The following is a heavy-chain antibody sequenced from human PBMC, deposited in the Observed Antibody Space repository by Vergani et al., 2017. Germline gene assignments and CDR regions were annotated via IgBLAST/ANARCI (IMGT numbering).Heavy chain of an antibody. D-gene: IGHD6-13*01. V-gene: IGHV4-61*02. CDR2: FYTGGST. CDR3: ARDPLYSTTWPFLLLDMDV. Sequence: QVQLQESGPGLVRPSQTLSLTCTVSVGSISSGSYYWSWFRQPAGKGLEWIGRFYTGGSTSYNPSLKSRVTISVDTSKNQFSLQLSSVTAADTAVYYCARDPLYSTTWPFLLLDMDVWGQGTTVTVSS. J-gene: IGHJ6*02. CDR1: VGSISSGSYY.